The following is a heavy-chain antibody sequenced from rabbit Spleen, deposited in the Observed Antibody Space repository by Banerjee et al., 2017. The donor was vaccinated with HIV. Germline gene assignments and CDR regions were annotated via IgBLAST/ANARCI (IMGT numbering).Heavy chain of an antibody. CDR3: ARNYVNAFDP. J-gene: IGHJ2*01. Sequence: QEQLEESGGGLVKPGASLTLTCIASGVSFSGSSYMCWVRQAPGKGLEWIACIDTNDGDTDYANWPKGRFTISKTSSTTVTLQMTSLTAADTATYFCARNYVNAFDPWVPGTLVTVS. D-gene: IGHD1-1*01. CDR1: GVSFSGSSY. CDR2: IDTNDGDT. V-gene: IGHV1S45*01.